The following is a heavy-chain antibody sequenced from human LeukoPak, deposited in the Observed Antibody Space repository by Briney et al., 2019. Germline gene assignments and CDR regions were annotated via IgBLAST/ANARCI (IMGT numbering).Heavy chain of an antibody. V-gene: IGHV3-23*01. CDR3: AMAPYTSSWYGDY. J-gene: IGHJ4*02. CDR1: GFTFSAFA. Sequence: GGSLRLSCAASGFTFSAFAMTWVRQAPGKGLEWVSAISGSGGSTYYADSVKGRFTISRDNSKNTLYLQMNSLRAEDTAVYYCAMAPYTSSWYGDYWGQGTLVTVSS. D-gene: IGHD6-13*01. CDR2: ISGSGGST.